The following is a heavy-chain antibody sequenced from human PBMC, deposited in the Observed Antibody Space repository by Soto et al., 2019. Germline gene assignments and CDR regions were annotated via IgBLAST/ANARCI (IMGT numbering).Heavy chain of an antibody. CDR1: GFTFDDYA. CDR3: ATGERAYYYGYMDV. V-gene: IGHV3-9*01. D-gene: IGHD1-26*01. J-gene: IGHJ6*03. CDR2: ISWNSGSI. Sequence: EVQLVESGGGLVQPGRSLRLSCAASGFTFDDYAMHWVRQAPGKGLEWVSGISWNSGSIGYADSVKGRFTISRDNAKNSLYLQMNSLRAEDTALYYCATGERAYYYGYMDVWGKGTTVTVSS.